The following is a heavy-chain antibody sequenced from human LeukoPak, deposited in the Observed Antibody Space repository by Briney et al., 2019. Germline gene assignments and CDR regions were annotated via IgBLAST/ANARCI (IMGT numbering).Heavy chain of an antibody. Sequence: SVKVSCKASGGTFSSYAISWVRQAPGQGLEWMGGIIPIFGTANYAQKFQGRVTITADESTSTAYMELSSLRSEDTAVYYCARGKYYYDSSGYYYDWDYWGQGTLVTVSS. J-gene: IGHJ4*02. V-gene: IGHV1-69*13. CDR2: IIPIFGTA. D-gene: IGHD3-22*01. CDR1: GGTFSSYA. CDR3: ARGKYYYDSSGYYYDWDY.